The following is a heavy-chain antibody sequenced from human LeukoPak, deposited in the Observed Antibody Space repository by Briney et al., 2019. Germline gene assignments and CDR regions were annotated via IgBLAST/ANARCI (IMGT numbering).Heavy chain of an antibody. V-gene: IGHV1-2*02. D-gene: IGHD2-2*01. Sequence: ASVKVSCKASGYTFSDFYVHWVRQAPGQGLEWMGWIHPNSGGTNYAQSLQGRVTMTRDRSISTAYMELSRLTSVDTAVYYCARDPLSNSWYYFDYWGQGTLVTVSS. CDR1: GYTFSDFY. J-gene: IGHJ4*02. CDR3: ARDPLSNSWYYFDY. CDR2: IHPNSGGT.